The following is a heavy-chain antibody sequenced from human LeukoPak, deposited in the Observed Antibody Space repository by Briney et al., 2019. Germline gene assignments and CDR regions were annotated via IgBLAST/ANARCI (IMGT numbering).Heavy chain of an antibody. CDR3: ARGSGYSGYAQNDY. J-gene: IGHJ4*02. V-gene: IGHV4-34*01. CDR1: GGSCSGYY. D-gene: IGHD5-12*01. Sequence: SETLSLTGAVYGGSCSGYYWSWIRQPPGKGLEWIGEINHSGSTNYNPSLKSRVTISVDTSKNQFSLKLSSVTAADTAVYYCARGSGYSGYAQNDYWGQGTLVTVSS. CDR2: INHSGST.